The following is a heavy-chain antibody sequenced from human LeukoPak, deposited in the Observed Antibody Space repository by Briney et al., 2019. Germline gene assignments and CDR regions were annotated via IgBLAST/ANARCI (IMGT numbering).Heavy chain of an antibody. CDR3: ARDVPLMAASNTRYFDY. CDR2: VKQDGSER. D-gene: IGHD5-24*01. J-gene: IGHJ4*02. CDR1: GFISSSYW. V-gene: IGHV3-7*01. Sequence: GGSLRLSCAASGFISSSYWMSWVRQAPGKGLEWVANVKQDGSERYYGDSVKGRFTISRDNAKNSLYLQMSSLRAEDTAIYYCARDVPLMAASNTRYFDYWGQGTLVTVSS.